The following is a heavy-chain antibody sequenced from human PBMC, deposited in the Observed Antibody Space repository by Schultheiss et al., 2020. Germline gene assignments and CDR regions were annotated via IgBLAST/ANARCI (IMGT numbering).Heavy chain of an antibody. Sequence: GGSLRLSCAASGFTVSSNYMSWVRQAPGKGLEWVSVIYSGGSAYYADSVKGRFTISRDNSKNTLYLQMNSLRAEDTAVYYCARRRGYSYGLYYFDYWGQGTLVTVSS. CDR2: IYSGGSA. CDR3: ARRRGYSYGLYYFDY. D-gene: IGHD5-18*01. V-gene: IGHV3-53*01. J-gene: IGHJ4*02. CDR1: GFTVSSNY.